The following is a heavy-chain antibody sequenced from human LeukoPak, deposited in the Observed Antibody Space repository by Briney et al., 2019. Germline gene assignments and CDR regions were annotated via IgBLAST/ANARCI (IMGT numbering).Heavy chain of an antibody. CDR3: ARVGYGVDY. Sequence: PSETLSLTCAVSSGSISSGGYSWSWIRQPPGKGLEWIGYIYHSGSTYYNPSLKSRVTISVDRSKNQFSLKLSSVTAADTAVYYCARVGYGVDYWAREPWSPSPQ. V-gene: IGHV4-30-2*01. D-gene: IGHD5-12*01. CDR2: IYHSGST. CDR1: SGSISSGGYS. J-gene: IGHJ4*02.